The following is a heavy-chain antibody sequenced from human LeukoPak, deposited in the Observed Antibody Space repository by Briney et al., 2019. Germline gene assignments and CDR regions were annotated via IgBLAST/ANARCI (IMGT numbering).Heavy chain of an antibody. CDR2: INHNGNVN. CDR3: ARGPYSSGWYCVDY. V-gene: IGHV3-7*01. D-gene: IGHD6-19*01. CDR1: GFTFSSYW. Sequence: GGSLRLSCAASGFTFSSYWMNWARQAPGKGLEWVASINHNGNVNYYVDSVKGRFTISRDNAKNSLYLQMNSLRAEDTAVYYCARGPYSSGWYCVDYWGQGTLVTVSS. J-gene: IGHJ4*02.